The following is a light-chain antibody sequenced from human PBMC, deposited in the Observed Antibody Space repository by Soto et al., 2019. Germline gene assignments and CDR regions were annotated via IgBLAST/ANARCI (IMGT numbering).Light chain of an antibody. CDR2: SNG. Sequence: QAVVTQPPSASGTPGHTVTVSCSGSDSNIGRNTVNWYQQLPGTAPKLLIYSNGQRPSGVPDRFSGSKSGTSASLAISGLHFEDEGDYFCAAWDDSLKGPVFGGGTKLTVL. V-gene: IGLV1-44*01. J-gene: IGLJ3*02. CDR3: AAWDDSLKGPV. CDR1: DSNIGRNT.